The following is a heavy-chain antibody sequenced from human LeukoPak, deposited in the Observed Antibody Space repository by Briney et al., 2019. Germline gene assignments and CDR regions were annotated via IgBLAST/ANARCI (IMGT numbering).Heavy chain of an antibody. CDR1: GFTFGDYA. Sequence: GGSLRLSCTASGFTFGDYAMSWFRQAPGKGLEWVGFIRSKAYGGTTEYAASVKGRFTISRDDSKSIACLQMNSLKTEDTAVFYCTRDRVGPTFDYWAQGTVVTVSS. V-gene: IGHV3-49*03. CDR2: IRSKAYGGTT. J-gene: IGHJ4*02. D-gene: IGHD1-26*01. CDR3: TRDRVGPTFDY.